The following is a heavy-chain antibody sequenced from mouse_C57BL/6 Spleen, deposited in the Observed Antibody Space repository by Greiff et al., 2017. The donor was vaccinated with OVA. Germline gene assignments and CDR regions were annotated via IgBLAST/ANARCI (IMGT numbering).Heavy chain of an antibody. D-gene: IGHD1-1*01. CDR1: GYAFSSYW. CDR2: IYPGDGDT. V-gene: IGHV1-80*01. Sequence: VQLQQSGAELVKPGASVKISCKASGYAFSSYWMNWVKQRPGKGLEWIGQIYPGDGDTNYNGKFKGKATLTADKSSSTAYMQLSSLTSEDSAVYFCARGDGSSDWYFDVWGTGTTVTVSS. CDR3: ARGDGSSDWYFDV. J-gene: IGHJ1*03.